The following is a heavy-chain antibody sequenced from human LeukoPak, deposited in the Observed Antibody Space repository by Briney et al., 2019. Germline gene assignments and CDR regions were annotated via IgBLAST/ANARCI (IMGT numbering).Heavy chain of an antibody. CDR2: IKQDGSEK. Sequence: PGGSLRLSCAASGFTFSSYWMSWVRQAPGKGLEWVANIKQDGSEKYYVDSVKGRFTISRDNAKNSLYLQMNSLRAEDTAVYYCARAYYDILTGIDYWGQGTLVTVSS. J-gene: IGHJ4*02. D-gene: IGHD3-9*01. V-gene: IGHV3-7*01. CDR3: ARAYYDILTGIDY. CDR1: GFTFSSYW.